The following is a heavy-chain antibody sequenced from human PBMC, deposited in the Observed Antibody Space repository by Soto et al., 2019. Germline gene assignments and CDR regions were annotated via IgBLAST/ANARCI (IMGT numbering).Heavy chain of an antibody. Sequence: EVQLVESGGGLVQPGGSLRLSCAASGFTFSSYWMSWVRQAPGKGLEWVAYIKQDGSETYYVDSVKGRFTIARDNAKNSLDLQMNSLGAEDTVVYYCATPTVPPGPWGQGTLVTVS. D-gene: IGHD4-17*01. CDR2: IKQDGSET. V-gene: IGHV3-7*01. CDR3: ATPTVPPGP. J-gene: IGHJ5*02. CDR1: GFTFSSYW.